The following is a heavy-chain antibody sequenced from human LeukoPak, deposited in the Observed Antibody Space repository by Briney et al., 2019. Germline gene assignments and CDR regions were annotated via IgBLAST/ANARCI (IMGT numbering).Heavy chain of an antibody. J-gene: IGHJ2*01. CDR2: ISYDGSNK. D-gene: IGHD1-26*01. CDR3: ARQWELLSSWYFDL. V-gene: IGHV3-30*04. CDR1: GFTFSSYA. Sequence: PGGSLRLSCAASGFTFSSYAMHWVRQAPGKGLEWVAVISYDGSNKYYADSVKGRFTISRDNSKNTLYLQMNSLRAEDTAVYYCARQWELLSSWYFDLWGRGTLVTVSS.